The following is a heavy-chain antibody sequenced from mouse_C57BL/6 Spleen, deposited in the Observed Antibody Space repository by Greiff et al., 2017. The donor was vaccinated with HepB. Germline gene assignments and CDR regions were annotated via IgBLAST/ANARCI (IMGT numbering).Heavy chain of an antibody. CDR3: ARPILLRSGFAY. J-gene: IGHJ3*01. CDR1: GYTFTSYW. D-gene: IGHD1-1*01. Sequence: QVQLQQPGAELVKPGASVKLSCKASGYTFTSYWMQWVKQRPGQGLEWIGEIDPSDSYTNYNQKFKGKATLTVDTSSSTAYMQLSSLTSEDSAVYYWARPILLRSGFAYWGQGTLVTVSA. V-gene: IGHV1-50*01. CDR2: IDPSDSYT.